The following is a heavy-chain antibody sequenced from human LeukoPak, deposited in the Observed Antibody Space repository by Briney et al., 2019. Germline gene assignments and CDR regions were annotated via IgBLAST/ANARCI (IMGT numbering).Heavy chain of an antibody. V-gene: IGHV3-7*01. CDR3: AKVGAWELQRVFEN. D-gene: IGHD1-26*01. CDR2: INRDGSEQ. Sequence: PGGSLRLSCEVSGFTVSSYWMTWARPIPGKGLEWVANINRDGSEQHYVESVKGRFTISRDNGRNSLYLQMDSLRVDDTAVYYCAKVGAWELQRVFENWGQGTLVTVSS. CDR1: GFTVSSYW. J-gene: IGHJ4*02.